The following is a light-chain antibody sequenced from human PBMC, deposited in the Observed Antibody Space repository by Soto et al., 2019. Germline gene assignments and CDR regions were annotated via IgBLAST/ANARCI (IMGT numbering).Light chain of an antibody. CDR2: EVT. CDR3: SSYTSNSIVV. J-gene: IGLJ2*01. Sequence: QSALTQPASVSGSPGQSISISCTGTSSDIGGSKYVSWYQQHPGTAPKLLIYEVTYRPSGVSDRFSGSKSGNTASLTVSGLQAEDEADYYCSSYTSNSIVVFGGGTKVTVL. V-gene: IGLV2-14*01. CDR1: SSDIGGSKY.